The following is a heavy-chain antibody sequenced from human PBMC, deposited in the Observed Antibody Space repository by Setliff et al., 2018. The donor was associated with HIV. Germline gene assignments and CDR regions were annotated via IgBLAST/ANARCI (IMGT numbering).Heavy chain of an antibody. CDR3: ARDDDKLFDY. CDR1: GGSISSGTYY. CDR2: IYSTGNT. Sequence: PSETLSLTCTVSGGSISSGTYYWSWIRQHAGKGLEWIGHIYSTGNTNYNSSLKSRVTMSIETSKNQFSLKLTSVTAADTAVYYCARDDDKLFDYWGQGALVTVSS. D-gene: IGHD3-22*01. J-gene: IGHJ4*02. V-gene: IGHV4-61*09.